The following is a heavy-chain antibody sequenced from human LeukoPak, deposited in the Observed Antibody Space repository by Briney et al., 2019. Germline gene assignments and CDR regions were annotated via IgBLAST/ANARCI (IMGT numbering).Heavy chain of an antibody. V-gene: IGHV3-48*03. CDR3: ARDSGSTSGFDY. CDR1: GFTFSSYE. Sequence: GGSLRLSCAASGFTFSSYEMNWVRQAPGKGLEGVSYISSSGSTIYYADSVKGRFTISRDNAKNSLYLQMNSLRAEDTAVYYCARDSGSTSGFDYWGQGTLVAVSS. J-gene: IGHJ4*02. CDR2: ISSSGSTI. D-gene: IGHD2-2*01.